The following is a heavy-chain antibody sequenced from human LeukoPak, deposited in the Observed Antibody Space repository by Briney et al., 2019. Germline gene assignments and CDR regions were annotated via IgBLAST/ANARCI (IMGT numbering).Heavy chain of an antibody. D-gene: IGHD1-1*01. J-gene: IGHJ4*02. CDR2: IHYTGSA. CDR3: AGGNSGPEY. Sequence: SETLSLTCTVSGGSISGYYWSWIRQSPGKGLEWIGYIHYTGSANYHPSLISRVTISIDTSKNQFSLNLRSVTTADTAMYYCAGGNSGPEYWGQGTLVTVSS. V-gene: IGHV4-59*01. CDR1: GGSISGYY.